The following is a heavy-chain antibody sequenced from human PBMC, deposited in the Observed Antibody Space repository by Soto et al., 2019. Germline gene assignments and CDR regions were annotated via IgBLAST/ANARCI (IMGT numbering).Heavy chain of an antibody. CDR2: IFYSGTT. D-gene: IGHD2-2*01. CDR3: ARHAILWVPAAIGP. J-gene: IGHJ5*02. CDR1: GGPISTSSYY. V-gene: IGHV4-39*01. Sequence: PSETLSLTCTVSGGPISTSSYYWGWIRQPPGKGLEWIGSIFYSGTTYYNPSLKSRVTISVDTSKNQFSLKLSSVTVGDTAIYYCARHAILWVPAAIGPWGQGALVTVSS.